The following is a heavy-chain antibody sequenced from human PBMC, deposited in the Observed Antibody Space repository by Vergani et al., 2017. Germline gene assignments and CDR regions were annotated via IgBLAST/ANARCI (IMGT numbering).Heavy chain of an antibody. Sequence: QVTLKESGPVLVKPTETLTLTCTVSGFSLSNARMGVSWIRQPPGKALEWLAHSFSNDEKSYSTSLKSRITISKDTSKSQVVLTMTNMDPVDTATYYCARMTAFRWLQYDYWGQGTLVTVSS. CDR1: GFSLSNARMG. CDR2: SFSNDEK. J-gene: IGHJ4*02. CDR3: ARMTAFRWLQYDY. D-gene: IGHD5-24*01. V-gene: IGHV2-26*01.